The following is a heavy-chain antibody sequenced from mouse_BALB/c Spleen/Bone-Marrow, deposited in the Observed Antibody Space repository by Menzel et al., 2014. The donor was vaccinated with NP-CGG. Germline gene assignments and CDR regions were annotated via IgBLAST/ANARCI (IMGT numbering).Heavy chain of an antibody. CDR1: GFTFTSYG. CDR3: ARLGRDYFDY. Sequence: VQLKESGGDLVKPGGSLKLSCAASGFTFTSYGVSWVRQTPDKRLEWVATISSGGSYTYYPDSVKGRFTISRDNAKNTLYLQMSSLKSEDTAMYYCARLGRDYFDYWGQGTTLTVSS. D-gene: IGHD4-1*01. V-gene: IGHV5-6*01. J-gene: IGHJ2*01. CDR2: ISSGGSYT.